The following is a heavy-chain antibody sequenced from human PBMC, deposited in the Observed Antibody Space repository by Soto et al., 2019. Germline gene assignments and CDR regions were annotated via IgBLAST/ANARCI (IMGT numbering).Heavy chain of an antibody. V-gene: IGHV1-18*04. CDR2: ISAYNGNI. CDR1: GYPFTSYG. J-gene: IGHJ6*02. CDR3: ARVRCSSTSCYLGGDYYNYGLDV. Sequence: XSVKGSCKAAGYPFTSYGVSWVRQAPGQGLEWMGWISAYNGNINYAQKLQGRVTMTTDTSTSTAYLDLRGLRSDDTAVYYCARVRCSSTSCYLGGDYYNYGLDVWAQGTAVTVSS. D-gene: IGHD2-2*01.